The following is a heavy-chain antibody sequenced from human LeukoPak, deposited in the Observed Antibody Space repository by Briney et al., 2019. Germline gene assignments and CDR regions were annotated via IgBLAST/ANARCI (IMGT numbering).Heavy chain of an antibody. D-gene: IGHD4-17*01. J-gene: IGHJ4*02. CDR1: GGSISSYF. Sequence: SETLSPTLPFSGGSISSYFGSCIPQPPGKGLEWIGYIYYSGSTNYNPSLKSRVTISVDTSKNQFSLTLSSVTAADTAVYYCARKDPISGDPDYWGQGTLVTVSS. CDR2: IYYSGST. V-gene: IGHV4-59*08. CDR3: ARKDPISGDPDY.